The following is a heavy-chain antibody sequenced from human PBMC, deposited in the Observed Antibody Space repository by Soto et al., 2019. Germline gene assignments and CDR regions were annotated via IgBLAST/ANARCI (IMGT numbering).Heavy chain of an antibody. D-gene: IGHD5-18*01. CDR1: VFTFSSYS. J-gene: IGHJ4*02. V-gene: IGHV3-48*01. CDR3: ARDYSSYGPFDY. Sequence: GGSLRLSCAASVFTFSSYSMNWVRQAPGKGLEWVSYISSSSSTIYYADSVKGRFTISRDNAKNSLYLQMNSLRAEDTAVYYCARDYSSYGPFDYWGQGTLVTAPQ. CDR2: ISSSSSTI.